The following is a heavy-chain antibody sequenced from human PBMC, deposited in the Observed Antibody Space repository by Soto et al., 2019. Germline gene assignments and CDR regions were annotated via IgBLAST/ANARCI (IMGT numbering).Heavy chain of an antibody. V-gene: IGHV1-69*06. Sequence: QVQLVQSGAEVKKPVSSVKVSCEASGGTFSGHAISWVRQAPGQGPEWMGGLIPLFGTTQHAQNFQDRLTITADKYTSTAYMELTSLGFEDTAIYYCARGPNWGYRFDLWGQGTLVTASS. CDR2: LIPLFGTT. J-gene: IGHJ4*02. CDR3: ARGPNWGYRFDL. CDR1: GGTFSGHA. D-gene: IGHD7-27*01.